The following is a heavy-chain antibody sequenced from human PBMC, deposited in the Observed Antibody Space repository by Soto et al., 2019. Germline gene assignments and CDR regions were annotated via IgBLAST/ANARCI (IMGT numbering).Heavy chain of an antibody. J-gene: IGHJ5*02. CDR2: IYYSGST. CDR1: GGSISSSSYY. D-gene: IGHD6-13*01. V-gene: IGHV4-39*01. CDR3: ARRGGHSSSFDP. Sequence: SETLSLTCTVSGGSISSSSYYWGWIRQPPGKGLEWIGSIYYSGSTYYNPSLKSRVTISVDTSKNQFSLKLSSVTAADTAVYYGARRGGHSSSFDPCGQGTLVTVS.